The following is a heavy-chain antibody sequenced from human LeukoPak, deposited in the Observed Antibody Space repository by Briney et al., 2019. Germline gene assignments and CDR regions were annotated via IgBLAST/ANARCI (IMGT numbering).Heavy chain of an antibody. CDR1: GFIYRRKF. D-gene: IGHD2-8*02. Sequence: GSSLSLSCASCGFIYRRKFMHWVRQAPGKGLEWVALISYDGNNKLYADSVKGRFTISRDNSRHTLNRQMNSLRGEEAAVYSSAREGVPTGPYYYFYYMGVWGKGTAVTVSS. CDR2: ISYDGNNK. J-gene: IGHJ6*03. CDR3: AREGVPTGPYYYFYYMGV. V-gene: IGHV3-30*01.